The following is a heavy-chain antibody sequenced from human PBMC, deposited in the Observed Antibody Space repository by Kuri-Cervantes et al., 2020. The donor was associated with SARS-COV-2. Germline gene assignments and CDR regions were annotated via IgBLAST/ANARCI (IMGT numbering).Heavy chain of an antibody. CDR2: ISSSGSTI. J-gene: IGHJ4*02. V-gene: IGHV3-48*03. Sequence: GESLKISCAASGLTFSSYEMNWVRQAPGKGLEWVSYISSSGSTIYYADSVKGRFTISRDNSKNTLYLQMNSLRAEDTAVYYCAREYYYGSGSYYPAFSNWGQGTLVTVSS. D-gene: IGHD3-10*01. CDR1: GLTFSSYE. CDR3: AREYYYGSGSYYPAFSN.